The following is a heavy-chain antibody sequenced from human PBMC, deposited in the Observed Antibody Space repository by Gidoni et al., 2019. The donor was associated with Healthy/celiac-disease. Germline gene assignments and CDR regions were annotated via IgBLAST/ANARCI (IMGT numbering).Heavy chain of an antibody. Sequence: EVQLVQSGAEVKKPGESLKISCKGSGYSFTSYWIGWVRQMPGKGLEWMGIIYPCDSDTRYSPSFQGQVTISADKSISTAYLQWSSLKASDTAMYYCARPLQEPSIAARAAGGYYYGMDVWGQGTTVTVSS. V-gene: IGHV5-51*01. CDR3: ARPLQEPSIAARAAGGYYYGMDV. CDR1: GYSFTSYW. J-gene: IGHJ6*02. D-gene: IGHD6-6*01. CDR2: IYPCDSDT.